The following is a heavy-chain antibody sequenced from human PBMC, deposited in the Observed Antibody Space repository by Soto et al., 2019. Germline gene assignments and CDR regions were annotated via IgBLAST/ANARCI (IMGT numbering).Heavy chain of an antibody. J-gene: IGHJ5*02. V-gene: IGHV3-48*02. CDR3: ASDYLYCSSTRCNWFDP. Sequence: GGSLRLSCAASGFTFSSYSMNWVRQAPGKGLEWVSYISSSSSTIYYADSVKGRFTISRDNAKNSLYLQMNSLRDEDTAGYYCASDYLYCSSTRCNWFDPWGQGTLVTVSS. CDR2: ISSSSSTI. D-gene: IGHD2-2*01. CDR1: GFTFSSYS.